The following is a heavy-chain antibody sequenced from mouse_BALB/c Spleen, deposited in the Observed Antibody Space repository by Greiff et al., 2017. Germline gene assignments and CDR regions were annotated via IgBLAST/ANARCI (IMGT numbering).Heavy chain of an antibody. D-gene: IGHD2-14*01. CDR2: ISYSGST. Sequence: EVHLVESGPGLVKPSQSLSLTCTVTGYSITSDYAWNWIRQFPGNKLEWMGYISYSGSTSYNPSLKSRISITRDTSKNQFFLQLNSVTTEDTATYYCARRNYRYDDGDAYWGQGTLVTVSA. V-gene: IGHV3-2*02. CDR1: GYSITSDYA. CDR3: ARRNYRYDDGDAY. J-gene: IGHJ3*01.